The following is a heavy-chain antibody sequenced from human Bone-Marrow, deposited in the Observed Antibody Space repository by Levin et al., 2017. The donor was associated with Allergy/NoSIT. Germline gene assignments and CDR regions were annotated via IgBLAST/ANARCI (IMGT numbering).Heavy chain of an antibody. Sequence: GESLKISCAASGFSFSGFAMHWVRQAPGKGLAWVASISYDGNNKYYTDSVNGRFTISRDNSKSTLFLQMVSLRDEDTAVYYCARGHQSPGTSEIDYWGQGTLVTVSS. CDR2: ISYDGNNK. J-gene: IGHJ4*02. V-gene: IGHV3-30-3*01. CDR3: ARGHQSPGTSEIDY. CDR1: GFSFSGFA. D-gene: IGHD1-7*01.